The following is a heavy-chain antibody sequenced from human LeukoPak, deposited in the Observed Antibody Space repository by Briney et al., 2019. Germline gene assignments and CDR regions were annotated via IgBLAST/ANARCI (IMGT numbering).Heavy chain of an antibody. CDR3: ARNIPVARWGY. D-gene: IGHD2-21*01. V-gene: IGHV3-66*01. J-gene: IGHJ4*02. CDR2: IYSAGST. CDR1: GFTVSNNY. Sequence: GGSLRLSCAASGFTVSNNYMTWVRQAPGKGLEWVSLIYSAGSTYYADSVKGRFTISRDNSKNTVYLQMNSLRAEDTAVYYCARNIPVARWGYWGQGTLVTVSS.